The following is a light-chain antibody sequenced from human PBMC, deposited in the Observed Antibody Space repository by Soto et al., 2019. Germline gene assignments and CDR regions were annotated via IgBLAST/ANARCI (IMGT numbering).Light chain of an antibody. Sequence: EIVMTQSPATLSVSPGERATRCCRASQSVSSDLAWYQQKPGQAPRLLIYGASTRAIGIPARFSGSGSGTEFTLTISSLQSEDFAVYYCQQYNNWPPTFGQGTRRRL. CDR2: GAS. V-gene: IGKV3-15*01. J-gene: IGKJ5*01. CDR3: QQYNNWPPT. CDR1: QSVSSD.